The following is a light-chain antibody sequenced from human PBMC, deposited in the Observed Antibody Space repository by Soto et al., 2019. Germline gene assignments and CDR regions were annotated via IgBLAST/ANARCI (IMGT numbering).Light chain of an antibody. J-gene: IGKJ4*01. CDR1: QSISSN. CDR3: QQYSSYPHT. V-gene: IGKV1-5*01. Sequence: DIQMTQSPSTLSASLGDRATLACRASQSISSNLAWYQLTPGKAPKLLIYDAYKLATGVPSRFSGSGSGTEFTLTISSLQPDDFAAYYCQQYSSYPHTFGGGTKVEI. CDR2: DAY.